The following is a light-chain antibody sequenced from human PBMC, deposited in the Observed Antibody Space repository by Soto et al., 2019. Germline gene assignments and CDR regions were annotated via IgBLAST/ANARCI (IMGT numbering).Light chain of an antibody. CDR3: GAWDGSLNTQV. Sequence: QPVLTQPPSVSAAPGQKVTISCSGSSSNIGNNYVSWYQQLPGTAPKLLIYDNDKRPSGIPDRFSGSKSGTSATLGITGLQTGDEADHYCGAWDGSLNTQVFGGGTKLTVL. V-gene: IGLV1-51*01. CDR2: DND. CDR1: SSNIGNNY. J-gene: IGLJ2*01.